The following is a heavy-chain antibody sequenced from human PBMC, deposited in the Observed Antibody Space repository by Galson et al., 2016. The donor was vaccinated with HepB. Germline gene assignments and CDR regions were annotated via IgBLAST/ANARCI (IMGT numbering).Heavy chain of an antibody. Sequence: ETLSLTCAVYGGSVSGYYWSWIRQPPGKGLEWIGEINQDRTTNYNPSLKSRVTISIDTSKNQFSVNLSSVTAADTAVYYCARNFGKTQGYWDQGTLVTVSS. J-gene: IGHJ4*02. D-gene: IGHD3-10*01. CDR3: ARNFGKTQGY. V-gene: IGHV4-34*01. CDR1: GGSVSGYY. CDR2: INQDRTT.